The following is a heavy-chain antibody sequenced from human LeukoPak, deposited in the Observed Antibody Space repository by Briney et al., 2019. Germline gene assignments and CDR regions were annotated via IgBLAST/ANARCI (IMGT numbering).Heavy chain of an antibody. CDR1: GFTFSTYW. D-gene: IGHD2-2*01. CDR2: IKQDGSEK. Sequence: PGGPLRLSCAASGFTFSTYWMSWVRQAPGKGLDWVANIKQDGSEKYYVDSVKGRFTISRDNTKNSLYLQMNSLRAEDTAVYYCARGSSSRLYWGQGTLVTVSS. V-gene: IGHV3-7*03. J-gene: IGHJ4*02. CDR3: ARGSSSRLY.